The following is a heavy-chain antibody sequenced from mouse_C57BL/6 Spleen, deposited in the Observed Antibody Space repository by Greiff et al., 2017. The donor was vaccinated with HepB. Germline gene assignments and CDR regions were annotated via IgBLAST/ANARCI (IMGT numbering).Heavy chain of an antibody. Sequence: QVQLQQPGAELVRPGSSVKLSCKASGYTFTSYWMHWVKQSPIQGLEWIGNIDPSDSETHYNQKFKDKATLTVDKSSSTAYMQLSSLTSEDSAVYYCARGNYVSLDYWGQGTTLTVSS. CDR1: GYTFTSYW. CDR2: IDPSDSET. J-gene: IGHJ2*01. V-gene: IGHV1-52*01. D-gene: IGHD2-1*01. CDR3: ARGNYVSLDY.